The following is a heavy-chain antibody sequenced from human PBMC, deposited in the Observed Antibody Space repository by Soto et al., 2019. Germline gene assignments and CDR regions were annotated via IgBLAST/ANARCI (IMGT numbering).Heavy chain of an antibody. CDR2: INWNSDKV. D-gene: IGHD3-10*01. V-gene: IGHV3-9*01. Sequence: VLLVESGGGLVQPGRSLRLSCAVSGFNFGNYAMHWVRQAPGKGLEWVAAINWNSDKVAYADSVKGRFTISRDNAKNTLYLQMNALRVEDTALYYCTRGPRPSSVGTGAFWGQGTLVTVSS. CDR3: TRGPRPSSVGTGAF. CDR1: GFNFGNYA. J-gene: IGHJ4*02.